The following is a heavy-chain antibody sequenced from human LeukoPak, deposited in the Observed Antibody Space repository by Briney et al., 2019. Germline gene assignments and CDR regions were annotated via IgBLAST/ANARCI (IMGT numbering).Heavy chain of an antibody. CDR1: GGSISSGGYY. V-gene: IGHV4-30-2*01. J-gene: IGHJ4*02. CDR3: ARGPPPDFDY. CDR2: IYHSGST. Sequence: PSETLSLTCTVSGGSISSGGYYWSWIRQPPGKGLEWIGYIYHSGSTYYNPSLKSRVTISVDTSKNQFSLKLSSVTAADTAVYYCARGPPPDFDYWGQGTLVTVST.